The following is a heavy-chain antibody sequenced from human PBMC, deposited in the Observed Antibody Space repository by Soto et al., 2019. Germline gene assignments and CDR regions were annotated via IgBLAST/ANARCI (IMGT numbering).Heavy chain of an antibody. CDR1: GGTFSSYT. CDR3: ARSDCSGGSCYRSAFDI. CDR2: IIPILGIA. D-gene: IGHD2-15*01. V-gene: IGHV1-69*02. J-gene: IGHJ3*02. Sequence: ASVKVSCKASGGTFSSYTISWVRQAPGQGLEWMGRIIPILGIANYAQKFQGRVTITADKSTSTAYMELSSLRSEDTAVYYCARSDCSGGSCYRSAFDIWGQGTMVTVS.